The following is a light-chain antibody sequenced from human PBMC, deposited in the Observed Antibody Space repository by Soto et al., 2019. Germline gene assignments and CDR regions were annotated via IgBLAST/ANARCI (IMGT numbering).Light chain of an antibody. J-gene: IGKJ1*01. CDR3: QQRRNWPPT. Sequence: EIVLTQSPATLSLSPGEGATLSCRASQSVNNFLAWYQQRPGQAPRLLMYEASNRATGVPARFSGSGSGTDFTLTISSLEPEDFAIYYCQQRRNWPPTFGQGTKV. V-gene: IGKV3-11*01. CDR1: QSVNNF. CDR2: EAS.